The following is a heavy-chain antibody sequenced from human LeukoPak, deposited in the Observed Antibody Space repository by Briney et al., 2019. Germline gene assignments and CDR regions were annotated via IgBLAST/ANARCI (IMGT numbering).Heavy chain of an antibody. V-gene: IGHV3-33*01. CDR3: ARVRYYYDSSGHMDV. CDR1: GFTFSSYG. J-gene: IGHJ6*02. Sequence: GRSLRLSCAASGFTFSSYGMHWVRQAPGKGLEWVAVIWYDGSNKYYADSVKGRFTISRDNSKNTLYLQMNSLRAEDTAVYYCARVRYYYDSSGHMDVWGRGTTVTVPS. CDR2: IWYDGSNK. D-gene: IGHD3-22*01.